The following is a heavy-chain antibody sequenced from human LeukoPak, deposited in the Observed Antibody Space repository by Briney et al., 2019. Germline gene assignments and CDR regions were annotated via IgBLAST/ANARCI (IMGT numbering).Heavy chain of an antibody. CDR1: GGSFSGYY. Sequence: SESLSLTCAVYGGSFSGYYWTWTRQPPGKGLEWIGEINHSGSTNYNPSLKSRVTISVDTSMNQFSLKLRSVTAADTAVYYCARGCVGNCPKGATFDYWGEGNLATVSS. CDR2: INHSGST. J-gene: IGHJ4*01. V-gene: IGHV4-34*01. D-gene: IGHD1-7*01. CDR3: ARGCVGNCPKGATFDY.